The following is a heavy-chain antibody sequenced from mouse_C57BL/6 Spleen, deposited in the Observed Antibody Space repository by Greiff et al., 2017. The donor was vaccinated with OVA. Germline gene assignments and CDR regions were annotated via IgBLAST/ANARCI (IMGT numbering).Heavy chain of an antibody. CDR2: FYPGSGNP. Sequence: VQLQQSGAELVRPGASVKLSCKASGYTFTDYYINWVKQRPGQGLEWIARFYPGSGNPYYNEKFKGKATLTAEKYSSTAYLQLSSLTAEDSAVWFGALTVVANLDYWGQGTTLTVSS. V-gene: IGHV1-76*01. CDR1: GYTFTDYY. CDR3: ALTVVANLDY. D-gene: IGHD1-1*01. J-gene: IGHJ2*01.